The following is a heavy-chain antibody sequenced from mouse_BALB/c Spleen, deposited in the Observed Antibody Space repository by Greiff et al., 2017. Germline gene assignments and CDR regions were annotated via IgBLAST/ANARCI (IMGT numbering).Heavy chain of an antibody. CDR3: ARSLYSPFDY. V-gene: IGHV1S41*01. J-gene: IGHJ2*01. D-gene: IGHD6-1*01. Sequence: DLVKPGASVKLSCKASGYTFTSYWINWIKQRPGQGLEWIGRIAPGSGSTYYNEMFKGKATLTVDTSSSTAYIQLSSLSSEDSAVYFCARSLYSPFDYWGQGTTRTVSS. CDR2: IAPGSGST. CDR1: GYTFTSYW.